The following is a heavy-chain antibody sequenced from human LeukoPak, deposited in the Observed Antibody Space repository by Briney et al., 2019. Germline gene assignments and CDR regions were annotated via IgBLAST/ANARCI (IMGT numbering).Heavy chain of an antibody. J-gene: IGHJ4*02. Sequence: GGSLRVSCAASGFTFSSYSMNWVRQAPGKGLERVSSISSSSSYIYYADSVKGRFTISRDNAKNSLYLQMNSLRAEDTAVYYCARDYGNPKSNVDTAMALDYWGQGTLVTVSS. CDR2: ISSSSSYI. D-gene: IGHD5-18*01. CDR3: ARDYGNPKSNVDTAMALDY. V-gene: IGHV3-21*01. CDR1: GFTFSSYS.